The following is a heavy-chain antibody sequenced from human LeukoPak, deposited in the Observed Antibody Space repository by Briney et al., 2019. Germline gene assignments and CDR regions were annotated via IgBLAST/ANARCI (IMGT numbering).Heavy chain of an antibody. CDR2: INHSGST. J-gene: IGHJ4*02. V-gene: IGHV4-34*01. CDR1: GGSFSGYY. D-gene: IGHD3-16*01. CDR3: ARVSGYYDYVWGSYGGFDY. Sequence: SSETLSLTCAVYGGSFSGYYWSWIRQPPGKGLEWIGEINHSGSTNYNPSLKSRVTISVDTSKNQFSLKLSSVTAADTAVYYCARVSGYYDYVWGSYGGFDYWGQGTLVTVSS.